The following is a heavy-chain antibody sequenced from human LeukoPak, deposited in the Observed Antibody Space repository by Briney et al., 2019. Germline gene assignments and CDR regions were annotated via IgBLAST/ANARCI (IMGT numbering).Heavy chain of an antibody. Sequence: QSGGSLRLSCAASGFTFSNYAMDWVRQAPGKGLEWVAVISYDGSKKYYADSVKGRFTISRDNSKNTLYLQMNSLRTEDTAIYYCAKGAAADYYFDYWGQGTLVTVSS. D-gene: IGHD6-13*01. CDR2: ISYDGSKK. CDR3: AKGAAADYYFDY. J-gene: IGHJ4*02. V-gene: IGHV3-30*18. CDR1: GFTFSNYA.